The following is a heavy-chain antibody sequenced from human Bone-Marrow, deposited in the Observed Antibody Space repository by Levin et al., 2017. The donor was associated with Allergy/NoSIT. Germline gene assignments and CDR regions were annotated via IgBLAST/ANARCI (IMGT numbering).Heavy chain of an antibody. CDR1: GGSVSSGDYY. V-gene: IGHV4-31*03. CDR3: ARTDYGDYWRNFDY. D-gene: IGHD4-17*01. Sequence: QTLSLTCSVSGGSVSSGDYYWSWIRQHPGKGLEWIGYIHYSGSTYYNPSLKSRLSISVDTSKNQFSLRLTSVTSADTAVYFCARTDYGDYWRNFDYWGQGTLVTVSS. CDR2: IHYSGST. J-gene: IGHJ4*02.